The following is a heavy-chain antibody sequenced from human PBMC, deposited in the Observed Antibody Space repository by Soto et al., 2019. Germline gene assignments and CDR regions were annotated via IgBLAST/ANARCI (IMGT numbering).Heavy chain of an antibody. V-gene: IGHV3-30*18. CDR3: AKGGLQWLVTSDFNY. J-gene: IGHJ4*02. CDR2: VSHDGRNT. CDR1: GFTFSDYA. Sequence: VQLVESGGGVVQPGRSLRLSCAASGFTFSDYAMHWVRQAPGKGLEWVAVVSHDGRNTHYADSVKGRFTISRDSSKNTFSLEMTSLRAEDTAVYYCAKGGLQWLVTSDFNYWGQVALVTFAS. D-gene: IGHD6-19*01.